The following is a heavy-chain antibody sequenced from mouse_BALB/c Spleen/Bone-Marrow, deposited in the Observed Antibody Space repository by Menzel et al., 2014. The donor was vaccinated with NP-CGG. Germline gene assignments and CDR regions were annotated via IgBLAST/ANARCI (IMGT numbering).Heavy chain of an antibody. Sequence: VQLQQSGPELVKPGASAKMSCKVSGYTFTSYVLHWVKQTPGQGLEWIGYIYPYNDVTKYNEKFKAKATLTSDKSSSTAYMELSSLTSEDSAVYYCAREGMSTGDYWGQGTTLTVSS. V-gene: IGHV1-14*01. CDR3: AREGMSTGDY. CDR1: GYTFTSYV. D-gene: IGHD2-4*01. CDR2: IYPYNDVT. J-gene: IGHJ2*01.